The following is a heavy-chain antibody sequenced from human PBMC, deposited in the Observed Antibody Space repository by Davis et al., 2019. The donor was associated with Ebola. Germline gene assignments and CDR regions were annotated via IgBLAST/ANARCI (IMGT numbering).Heavy chain of an antibody. V-gene: IGHV3-23*01. Sequence: GGSLRLSCAASGFTFSNAWMNWVRQAPGKGLEWVSAISGSGGSTYYADSVKGRFTISRDNSKNTLYLQMNSLRAEDTAVYYCAKLNTVTTWPVVGYWGQGTLVTVSS. CDR3: AKLNTVTTWPVVGY. CDR1: GFTFSNAW. CDR2: ISGSGGST. D-gene: IGHD4-11*01. J-gene: IGHJ4*02.